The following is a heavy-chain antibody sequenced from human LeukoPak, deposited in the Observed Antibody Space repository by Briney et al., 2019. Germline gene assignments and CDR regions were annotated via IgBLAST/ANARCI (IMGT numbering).Heavy chain of an antibody. CDR2: INPSGGST. V-gene: IGHV1-46*01. CDR3: ARAPTYYYDSSGYSPDY. J-gene: IGHJ4*02. CDR1: GYTFTSYY. D-gene: IGHD3-22*01. Sequence: ASVKVSRKASGYTFTSYYMHWVRQAPGQGLEWMGIINPSGGSTSYAQKFQGRVTMTRDTSTSTVYMELSSLRSEDTAVYYCARAPTYYYDSSGYSPDYWGQGTLVTVSS.